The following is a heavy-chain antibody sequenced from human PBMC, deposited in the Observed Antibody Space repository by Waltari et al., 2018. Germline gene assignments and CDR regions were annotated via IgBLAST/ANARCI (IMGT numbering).Heavy chain of an antibody. V-gene: IGHV1-3*01. CDR3: ARELWDLPSYFDY. CDR2: IHADNGDT. D-gene: IGHD1-26*01. J-gene: IGHJ4*02. Sequence: VQLVQSGAEVKKPGASVKISCKAAGYTFTSFTVHWLRQAPGQGLEGMGRIHADNGDTKYSQKFQDRLTITRDTSATTLYMELSSLRSEDTAVYFCARELWDLPSYFDYWGQGTLVTVSS. CDR1: GYTFTSFT.